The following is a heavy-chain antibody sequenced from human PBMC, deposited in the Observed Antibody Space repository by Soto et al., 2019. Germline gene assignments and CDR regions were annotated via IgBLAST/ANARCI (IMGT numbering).Heavy chain of an antibody. CDR1: GFTFDDYA. J-gene: IGHJ6*02. D-gene: IGHD3-9*01. CDR2: ISWNSGSI. V-gene: IGHV3-9*01. Sequence: EVQLVESGGGLVQPGRSLRLSCAASGFTFDDYAMHWVRQAPGKGLEWVSGISWNSGSIGYADSVKGRFTISRDNAKNSLYLKMNSLRAEDTALYYCAKDLGKRPNVLRYFDWVSDHNYYGMDVWGQGTTVTVSS. CDR3: AKDLGKRPNVLRYFDWVSDHNYYGMDV.